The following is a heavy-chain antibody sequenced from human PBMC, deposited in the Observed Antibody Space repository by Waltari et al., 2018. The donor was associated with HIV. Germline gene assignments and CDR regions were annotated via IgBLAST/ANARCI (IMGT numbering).Heavy chain of an antibody. CDR1: GYSISSGYY. J-gene: IGHJ2*01. D-gene: IGHD7-27*01. CDR3: ARRSGEYWYFDL. Sequence: QVQLQESGPGLVKPSETLSLTCTVSGYSISSGYYWGWIRQPPGKGLGWIGSMYHSGSTYYNPSLKSRVTMSVDTSKNQFSLKLSSVTAADTAVYYCARRSGEYWYFDLWGRGTLVTVSS. V-gene: IGHV4-38-2*02. CDR2: MYHSGST.